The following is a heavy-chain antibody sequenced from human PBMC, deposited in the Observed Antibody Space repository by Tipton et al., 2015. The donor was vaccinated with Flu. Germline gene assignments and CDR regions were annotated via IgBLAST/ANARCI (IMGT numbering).Heavy chain of an antibody. Sequence: TLSLTCTVSGDSITSSSFYWGWIRQPPGKGLEWIGSVSHSGSTSYNPSLKSRIVMSVDTSKSQFSLTLSSVTAADTAVYYCARGPGRYSSGWYFVDYWGQGTLVTVSS. V-gene: IGHV4-39*07. CDR1: GDSITSSSFY. CDR2: VSHSGST. CDR3: ARGPGRYSSGWYFVDY. J-gene: IGHJ4*02. D-gene: IGHD6-19*01.